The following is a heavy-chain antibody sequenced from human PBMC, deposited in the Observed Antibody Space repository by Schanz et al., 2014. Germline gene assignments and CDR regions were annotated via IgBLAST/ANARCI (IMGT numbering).Heavy chain of an antibody. Sequence: QVQLVQSGAEVKKPGASVKLSCKASNYIFTKYYIHCVRQAPGQGLEWMGLINPYDDTIDYAKKFYGRLTKGRVTTTTAVSMELSCLRSDGPAMEYWVAEYRMESGTWAKAFDIWGQGTWVTVSS. D-gene: IGHD3-3*01. J-gene: IGHJ3*02. CDR3: VAEYRMESGTWAKAFDI. CDR2: INPYDDTI. CDR1: NYIFTKYY. V-gene: IGHV1-46*01.